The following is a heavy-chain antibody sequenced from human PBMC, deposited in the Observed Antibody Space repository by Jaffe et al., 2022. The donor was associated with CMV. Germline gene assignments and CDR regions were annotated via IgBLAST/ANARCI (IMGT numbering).Heavy chain of an antibody. J-gene: IGHJ4*02. CDR1: GFTFSSYE. CDR2: ISSSGSTI. D-gene: IGHD4-17*01. V-gene: IGHV3-48*03. CDR3: AREYGDYDWEAFGY. Sequence: EVQLVESGGGLVQPGGSLRLSCAASGFTFSSYEMNWVRQAPGKGLEWVSYISSSGSTIYYADSVKGRFTISRDNAKNSLYLQMNSLRAEDTAVYYCAREYGDYDWEAFGYWGQGTLVTVSS.